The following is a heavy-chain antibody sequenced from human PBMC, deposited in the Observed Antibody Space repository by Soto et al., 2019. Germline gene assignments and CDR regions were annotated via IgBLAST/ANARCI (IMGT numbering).Heavy chain of an antibody. D-gene: IGHD3-22*01. Sequence: AGPTLVNPTQALTLTCTFSGFSLSTGKMSVGWIRQPPGKGLEWLARIDLGDGKFYNTTLQNRLTISKATSKNQVVLTMTNMDPVDTATYYCARIRYYYDSSGYYPDYGMDVWGQGTTVTVSS. CDR2: IDLGDGK. J-gene: IGHJ6*02. CDR3: ARIRYYYDSSGYYPDYGMDV. CDR1: GFSLSTGKMS. V-gene: IGHV2-70*17.